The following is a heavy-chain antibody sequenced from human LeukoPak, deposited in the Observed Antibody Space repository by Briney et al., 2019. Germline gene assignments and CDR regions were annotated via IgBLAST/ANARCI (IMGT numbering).Heavy chain of an antibody. J-gene: IGHJ5*02. D-gene: IGHD1-7*01. V-gene: IGHV1-18*01. CDR2: SSAYNGNT. Sequence: ASVKVSCKASGYTFTSYGISWVRQAPGQGLEWMGWSSAYNGNTNYAQKLQGRVTMTTDTSTSTAYMELSRLRSDDTAVYYCARDRLVVTGTRRRGLNWFDPWGQGTLVTVSS. CDR3: ARDRLVVTGTRRRGLNWFDP. CDR1: GYTFTSYG.